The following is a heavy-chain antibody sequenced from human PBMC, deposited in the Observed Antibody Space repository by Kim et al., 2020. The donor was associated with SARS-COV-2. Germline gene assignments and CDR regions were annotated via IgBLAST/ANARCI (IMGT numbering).Heavy chain of an antibody. Sequence: GGSLRLSCAASGFTFSTYSMNWVRQAPGKGLEWVSYITSTSNTVYYADSVKGRFTISRDNAKNSVYLQMNSLRDEDTAVYYCASARGYSFGYYFDSWGQG. CDR1: GFTFSTYS. CDR2: ITSTSNTV. CDR3: ASARGYSFGYYFDS. D-gene: IGHD5-18*01. J-gene: IGHJ4*02. V-gene: IGHV3-48*02.